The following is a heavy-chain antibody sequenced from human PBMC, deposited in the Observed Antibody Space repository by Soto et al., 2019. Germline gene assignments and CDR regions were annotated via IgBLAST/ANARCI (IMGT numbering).Heavy chain of an antibody. CDR3: ARSDGIAAATAYNWFDP. J-gene: IGHJ5*02. D-gene: IGHD6-13*01. V-gene: IGHV1-69*12. Sequence: QVQLVQSGAEVKKPGSSVKVSCKASGGTFSSYAISWVRQAPGQGLEWMGGIIPIFGTANYAQKFQGRVTITADESTSKGYMELSSLRSEDTAVYYCARSDGIAAATAYNWFDPWGQGTLVTVSS. CDR2: IIPIFGTA. CDR1: GGTFSSYA.